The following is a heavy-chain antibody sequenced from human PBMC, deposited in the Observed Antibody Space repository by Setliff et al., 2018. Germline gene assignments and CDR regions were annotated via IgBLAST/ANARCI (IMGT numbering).Heavy chain of an antibody. Sequence: ASLKVSCKSSGFTFTDYGITWARQVPGQGLEWMGWINNYNFNTQYAQKFQGRVTVTTDTSTTTAYMELRSLRADDTAVYYCARINFYVSSGYYYAPELWGQGTTVTVSS. CDR2: INNYNFNT. CDR1: GFTFTDYG. J-gene: IGHJ4*02. D-gene: IGHD3-22*01. V-gene: IGHV1-18*01. CDR3: ARINFYVSSGYYYAPEL.